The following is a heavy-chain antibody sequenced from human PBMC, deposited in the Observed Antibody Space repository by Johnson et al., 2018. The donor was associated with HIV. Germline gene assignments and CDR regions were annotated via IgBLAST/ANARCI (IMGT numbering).Heavy chain of an antibody. D-gene: IGHD3-16*01. J-gene: IGHJ3*02. CDR2: ISYDGSNK. Sequence: VQVVESGGGVVQPGRSLRLSCAASGFTFSSYAMHWVRQAPGKGLEWVAVISYDGSNKYYADSVKGRFTISRDNSKNTLYLQMNSLRAEDTAVYYCVGGWDAFDIWGQGTMVTVSS. CDR1: GFTFSSYA. CDR3: VGGWDAFDI. V-gene: IGHV3-30-3*01.